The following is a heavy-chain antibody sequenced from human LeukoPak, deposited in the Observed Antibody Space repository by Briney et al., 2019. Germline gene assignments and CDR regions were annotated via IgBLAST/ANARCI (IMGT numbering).Heavy chain of an antibody. D-gene: IGHD6-19*01. CDR3: ARHQWLGPFDY. Sequence: SETLSLTCTVSGGSISSGGYYWSWTRQHPRKGLEWNGYIYYSGSTYYNPSLKSRVTISVDTSKNQFSLRLSSVTAADTAVYYCARHQWLGPFDYWGQGTLVTVSS. J-gene: IGHJ4*02. CDR1: GGSISSGGYY. V-gene: IGHV4-31*03. CDR2: IYYSGST.